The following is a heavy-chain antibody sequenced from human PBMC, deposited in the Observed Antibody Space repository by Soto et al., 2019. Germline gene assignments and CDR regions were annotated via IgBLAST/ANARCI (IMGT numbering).Heavy chain of an antibody. V-gene: IGHV3-9*01. CDR3: AKAESSGWYYSLDY. Sequence: EVQLVESGGGLVQPGKSLRLSCAASGFTFDDYAMHWVRQVPGKGMELVSGLSWNSGTIDYADSVKGRFTISRDTAKNSLHLQMNSLKPEDTAFYYCAKAESSGWYYSLDYLGQGTLVTVSS. J-gene: IGHJ4*02. CDR2: LSWNSGTI. D-gene: IGHD6-19*01. CDR1: GFTFDDYA.